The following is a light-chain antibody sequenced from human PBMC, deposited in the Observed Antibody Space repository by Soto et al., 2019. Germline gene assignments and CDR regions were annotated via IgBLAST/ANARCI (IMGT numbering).Light chain of an antibody. CDR2: NVS. J-gene: IGKJ4*02. CDR1: QGLKHSDGNTY. V-gene: IGKV2-30*02. Sequence: DVVMTQSPLSLPVTLGQPASNSCRSSQGLKHSDGNTYLHWFQQRPGPSPRRLINNVSNRDSGVPERFRGSGSGTDFQLKICRVGDVDVGLFFCMQGTRWRLTVGGGTELQL. CDR3: MQGTRWRLT.